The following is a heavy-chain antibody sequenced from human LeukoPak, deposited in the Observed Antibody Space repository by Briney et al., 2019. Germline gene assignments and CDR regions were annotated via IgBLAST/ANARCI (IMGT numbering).Heavy chain of an antibody. CDR2: IYSGGST. CDR1: GFTVSSNY. Sequence: PGGSLRLSCAASGFTVSSNYMSWVRQAPGKGLEWVSVIYSGGSTYYADSVKGRFTISRDNSKNALYLQMNSLRAEDTAVYYCVGDYGSGSYYPGYWGQGTLVTVSS. J-gene: IGHJ4*02. CDR3: VGDYGSGSYYPGY. D-gene: IGHD3-10*01. V-gene: IGHV3-53*01.